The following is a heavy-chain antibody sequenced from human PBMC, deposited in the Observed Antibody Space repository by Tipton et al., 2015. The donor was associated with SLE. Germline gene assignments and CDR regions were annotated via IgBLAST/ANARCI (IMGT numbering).Heavy chain of an antibody. Sequence: TLSLTCTVSGGSVSSGSYYWSWIRQPPGKGLEWIGYIYYSGSTNYNPSLKSRVTISVVTSKNQFSLKLSSVTAADTAVYYCARVALDSYSSSWSEYFQHWGQGTLVTVSS. CDR3: ARVALDSYSSSWSEYFQH. D-gene: IGHD6-13*01. CDR1: GGSVSSGSYY. V-gene: IGHV4-61*01. CDR2: IYYSGST. J-gene: IGHJ1*01.